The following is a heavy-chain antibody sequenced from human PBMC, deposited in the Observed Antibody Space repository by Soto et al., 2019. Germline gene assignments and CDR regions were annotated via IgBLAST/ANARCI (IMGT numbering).Heavy chain of an antibody. CDR3: ARGASYGYYYYYGMDV. CDR1: GFTFSSYA. Sequence: QVQLVESGGGVVQPGRSLRLSCAASGFTFSSYAMHWVRQAPGKGLEWVAVISYDGSNKYYADSVKGRFTISRDNSKNTLYLQMNSLRAEDMAVYYCARGASYGYYYYYGMDVWGQGTTVTVCS. D-gene: IGHD5-18*01. V-gene: IGHV3-30-3*01. J-gene: IGHJ6*02. CDR2: ISYDGSNK.